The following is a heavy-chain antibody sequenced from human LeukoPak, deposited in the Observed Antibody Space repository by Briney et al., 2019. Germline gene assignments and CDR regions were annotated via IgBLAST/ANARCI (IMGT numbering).Heavy chain of an antibody. V-gene: IGHV3-23*01. CDR3: ARDMELST. J-gene: IGHJ3*01. CDR1: GFTFSHSA. CDR2: ISFSGDNT. Sequence: PGGSLRLSCAASGFTFSHSAMTWVRQAPGRGLEWVSQISFSGDNTYYTDSVKGRFTISRDNSQDTVYLQIHSLRAEDTAMYYCARDMELSTWGPGTMVTVSS. D-gene: IGHD1-1*01.